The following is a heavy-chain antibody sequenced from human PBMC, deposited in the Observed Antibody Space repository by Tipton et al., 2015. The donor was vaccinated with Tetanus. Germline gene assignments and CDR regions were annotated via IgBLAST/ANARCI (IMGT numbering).Heavy chain of an antibody. CDR3: ARSYGDTFLFRLDY. D-gene: IGHD4-17*01. CDR1: GGSINDYY. V-gene: IGHV4-59*07. CDR2: ISHSGSA. J-gene: IGHJ4*02. Sequence: TLSLTCTVSGGSINDYYWGWIRQPPGMGLEWIGHISHSGSASYNPSLKSRVTISLDTSKNQFSLTLRSATAADTAVYYCARSYGDTFLFRLDYWGQGALVTVS.